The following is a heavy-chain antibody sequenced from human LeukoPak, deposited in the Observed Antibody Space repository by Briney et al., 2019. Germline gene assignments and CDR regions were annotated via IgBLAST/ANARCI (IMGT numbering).Heavy chain of an antibody. CDR2: IRSKAYGGTT. D-gene: IGHD2-2*01. CDR3: TRAQDIVVVPAAPLDL. V-gene: IGHV3-49*04. Sequence: GSLRLSCTASGFTFGDYAMSWVRQAPGKGLEWVGFIRSKAYGGTTEYAASVKGRFTISRDDSKSIAYLQMNSLKTEDTAVYYCTRAQDIVVVPAAPLDLWGRGTLVTVSS. CDR1: GFTFGDYA. J-gene: IGHJ2*01.